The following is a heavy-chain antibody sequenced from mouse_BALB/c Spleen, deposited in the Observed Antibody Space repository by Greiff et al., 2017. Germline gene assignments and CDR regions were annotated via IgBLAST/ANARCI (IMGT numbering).Heavy chain of an antibody. V-gene: IGHV1S81*02. CDR3: TRRDLRRGFDY. J-gene: IGHJ2*01. Sequence: VKLMESGAELVKPGASVKLSCKASGYTFTSYYMYWVKQRPGQGLEWIGEINPSNGGTNFNEKFKSKATLTVDKSSSTAYMQLSSLTSEDSAVYYCTRRDLRRGFDYWGQGTTLTVSS. D-gene: IGHD2-12*01. CDR1: GYTFTSYY. CDR2: INPSNGGT.